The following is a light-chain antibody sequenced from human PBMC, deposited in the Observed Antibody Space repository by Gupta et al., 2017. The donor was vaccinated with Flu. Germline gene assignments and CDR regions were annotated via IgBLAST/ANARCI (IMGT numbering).Light chain of an antibody. V-gene: IGKV3-15*01. J-gene: IGKJ4*01. CDR1: QNVNSN. CDR3: QQYDDWPS. CDR2: DAS. Sequence: EIVMTQSPATLSVSPGERATLSCRASQNVNSNLAWYQQKPGQAPRLLIHDASTSGSGTEFTLTISSLQSEDFALYFCQQYDDWPSFGGGTTVGIK.